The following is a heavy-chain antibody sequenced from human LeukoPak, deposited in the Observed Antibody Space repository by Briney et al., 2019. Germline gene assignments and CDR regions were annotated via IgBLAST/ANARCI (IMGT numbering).Heavy chain of an antibody. CDR1: GGSITFYY. J-gene: IGHJ4*02. Sequence: SETLSLTCSVSGGSITFYYWNWIRQPAGKGLEWIGRIHTSGTTSYNPSLKSRVTMSIDTFQKKFSLNLTSVTAADTAVYYCASSSWKKTFDYWGQGALVTVSS. V-gene: IGHV4-4*07. CDR3: ASSSWKKTFDY. CDR2: IHTSGTT. D-gene: IGHD1-1*01.